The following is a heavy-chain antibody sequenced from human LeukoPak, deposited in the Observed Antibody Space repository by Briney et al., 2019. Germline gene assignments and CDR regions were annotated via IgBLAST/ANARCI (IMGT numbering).Heavy chain of an antibody. Sequence: SVKVSCKASGGTFSSYAISWVRQAPGQGLEWMGGIIPIFGTANYAQKFQGRVTMTTDTSTSTAYMELRSLRSDDTAVYYCARDRAPTYYDFWSGYAANWFDPWGQGTLVTVSS. D-gene: IGHD3-3*01. J-gene: IGHJ5*02. CDR3: ARDRAPTYYDFWSGYAANWFDP. CDR2: IIPIFGTA. V-gene: IGHV1-69*05. CDR1: GGTFSSYA.